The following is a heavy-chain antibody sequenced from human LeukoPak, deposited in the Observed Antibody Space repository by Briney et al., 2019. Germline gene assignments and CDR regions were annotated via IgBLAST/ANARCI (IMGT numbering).Heavy chain of an antibody. CDR2: ISGSGGST. CDR3: ARGSSHSKLLISSFDP. D-gene: IGHD3-10*02. J-gene: IGHJ5*02. Sequence: GGSLRLSCEASGFTFTNFAMGWVRQAPGKGLEWVSTISGSGGSTHFADSVKGRFTSSRDNSKNILYLLMNSLRAEDTAVYYCARGSSHSKLLISSFDPWGQGTLVTVSS. V-gene: IGHV3-23*01. CDR1: GFTFTNFA.